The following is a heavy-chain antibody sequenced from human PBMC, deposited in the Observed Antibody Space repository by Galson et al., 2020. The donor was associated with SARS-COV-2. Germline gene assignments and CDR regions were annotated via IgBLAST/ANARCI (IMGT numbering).Heavy chain of an antibody. Sequence: ESLKISCAASGFAFSNYSMNWVRQSPGGGLEWVSYITSSSSIKYYAASVKGRFTISRDNAKNSLYLQMDGLRVDDTAVYYCATPQSLQFWGRGSLVTVSS. CDR2: ITSSSSIK. CDR3: ATPQSLQF. CDR1: GFAFSNYS. V-gene: IGHV3-48*04. J-gene: IGHJ1*01.